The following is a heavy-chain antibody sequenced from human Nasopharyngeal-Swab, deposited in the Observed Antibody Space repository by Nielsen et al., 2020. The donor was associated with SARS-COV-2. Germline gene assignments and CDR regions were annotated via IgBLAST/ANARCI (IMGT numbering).Heavy chain of an antibody. D-gene: IGHD3-16*01. CDR1: GDSVIIGNYY. J-gene: IGHJ4*02. Sequence: SETLSLTCSVSGDSVIIGNYYRGWIRQPPGKGLEWIGSVYYTGDTYYNASLKGRVTISVDTSKSQFSLKMTSVTAADTAIYYCARRGLWGSYNYPHFFDDWGQGILVTVSS. V-gene: IGHV4-39*01. CDR3: ARRGLWGSYNYPHFFDD. CDR2: VYYTGDT.